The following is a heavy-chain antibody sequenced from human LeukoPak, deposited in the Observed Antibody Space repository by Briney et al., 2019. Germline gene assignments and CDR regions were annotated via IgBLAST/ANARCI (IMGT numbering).Heavy chain of an antibody. CDR3: VKDDSYYYDSSGYPH. V-gene: IGHV3-64D*09. CDR2: ISSNGGST. J-gene: IGHJ4*02. CDR1: GFTFSTYF. Sequence: GGALRLSCSASGFTFSTYFMHWVRQAPVRGLEYVSAISSNGGSTYYADSVKGRFTISRDNSKNTLYLQMSSLRAEDTAVYHCVKDDSYYYDSSGYPHWGQGTLVTVSS. D-gene: IGHD3-22*01.